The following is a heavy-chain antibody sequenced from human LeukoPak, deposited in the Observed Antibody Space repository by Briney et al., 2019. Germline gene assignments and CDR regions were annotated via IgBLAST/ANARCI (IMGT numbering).Heavy chain of an antibody. CDR1: GFTVSSNS. J-gene: IGHJ3*02. CDR3: ARVAAAAYYDAFDI. D-gene: IGHD6-13*01. V-gene: IGHV3-53*01. CDR2: IYSDNT. Sequence: GGSLRLSCTVSGFTVSSNSMSWVRQAPGKGLEWVSFIYSDNTHYSDPVKGRFTISRDNSKNTLYLQMNSLRAEDTAVYYCARVAAAAYYDAFDIWGQGTMVTVSS.